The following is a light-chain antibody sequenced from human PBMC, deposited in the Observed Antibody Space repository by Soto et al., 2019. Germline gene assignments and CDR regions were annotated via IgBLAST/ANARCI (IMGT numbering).Light chain of an antibody. CDR1: QSVSSSY. Sequence: EIVLTQSPGTLSLSPGERATLSCRASQSVSSSYLAWYQQKGGQAPKLLIYAASSRATGIPDRFSGSGSGTDFTLTISRVEPEDFAVYYCQQRDSSPPWYTFGQGTKLEIK. CDR3: QQRDSSPPWYT. CDR2: AAS. J-gene: IGKJ2*01. V-gene: IGKV3-20*01.